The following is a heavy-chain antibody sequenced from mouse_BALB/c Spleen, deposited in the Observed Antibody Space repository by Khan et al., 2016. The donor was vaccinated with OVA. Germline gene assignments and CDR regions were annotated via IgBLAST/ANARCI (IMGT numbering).Heavy chain of an antibody. V-gene: IGHV1-4*01. CDR2: INPSNDYT. CDR3: VREGAYHRSDGWFAY. J-gene: IGHJ3*01. D-gene: IGHD2-14*01. CDR1: GYTFTSYT. Sequence: QVQLKQSGAELARPGASMKMSCKASGYTFTSYTMHWVRQRPGQAPEWIGHINPSNDYTNYNQNFKDKATLIVDKSSSTAYMQLSSLTSKDSAVXYYVREGAYHRSDGWFAYWGQGTLVTVSA.